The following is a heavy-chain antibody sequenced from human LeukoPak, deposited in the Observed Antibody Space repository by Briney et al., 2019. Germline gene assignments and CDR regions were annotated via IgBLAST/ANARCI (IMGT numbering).Heavy chain of an antibody. Sequence: ASVKVSCKASGYTFTNYGIGWVRQAPGQGLEWMGWISLKNGDINYAQKVRGRVTMTTDTSTNTAYMELWSLTSGDTAVYYCAKSAASSGYFLPFDYWGQGTPVIVSS. J-gene: IGHJ4*02. V-gene: IGHV1-18*01. CDR2: ISLKNGDI. D-gene: IGHD3-22*01. CDR1: GYTFTNYG. CDR3: AKSAASSGYFLPFDY.